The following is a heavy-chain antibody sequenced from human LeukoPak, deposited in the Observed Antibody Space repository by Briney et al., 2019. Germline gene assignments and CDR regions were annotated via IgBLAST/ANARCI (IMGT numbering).Heavy chain of an antibody. CDR1: GGSISSYY. D-gene: IGHD5-24*01. CDR3: ARSVEVTTIFGFGP. J-gene: IGHJ5*02. Sequence: SETLSLTCTVSGGSISSYYWSWIRQPPGKGLEWIGYIYYSGSTNYNPSLKSRVTISVDTSKNQFSLKLSSVTAADTAVYYCARSVEVTTIFGFGPWGQGTLVTVSS. CDR2: IYYSGST. V-gene: IGHV4-59*08.